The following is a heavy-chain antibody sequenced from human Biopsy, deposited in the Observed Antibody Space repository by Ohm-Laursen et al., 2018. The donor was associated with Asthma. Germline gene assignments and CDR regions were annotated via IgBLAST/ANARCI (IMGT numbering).Heavy chain of an antibody. V-gene: IGHV3-23*01. D-gene: IGHD4-17*01. J-gene: IGHJ4*01. CDR1: GFTFSSYA. Sequence: SLRLSCAASGFTFSSYAMSWVRQAPGKGLEWVSAISGSGGSTYYADSVKGRFTISRDNSKNTLYLQMNSLRAEDTAVYYCATFPYGDYLPLDYWGHGTLVTVSS. CDR3: ATFPYGDYLPLDY. CDR2: ISGSGGST.